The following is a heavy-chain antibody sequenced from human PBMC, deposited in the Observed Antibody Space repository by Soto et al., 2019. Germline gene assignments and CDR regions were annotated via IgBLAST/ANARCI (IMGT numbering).Heavy chain of an antibody. Sequence: SETLSLTCTVSGGSISTYYWSWIRQPPGKGLEWIGYIYYTGSTNSNPSLKSRVTISVDTSKNQFSLKLSSVTAADTAVYYCARGIVGRYYDILTGYSWFDPWGQGTLVTVSS. J-gene: IGHJ5*02. CDR3: ARGIVGRYYDILTGYSWFDP. D-gene: IGHD3-9*01. CDR2: IYYTGST. V-gene: IGHV4-59*12. CDR1: GGSISTYY.